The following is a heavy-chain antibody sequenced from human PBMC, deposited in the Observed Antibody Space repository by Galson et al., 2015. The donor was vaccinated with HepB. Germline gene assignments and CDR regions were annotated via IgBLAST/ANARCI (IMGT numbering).Heavy chain of an antibody. CDR3: ARVIYDYNWQAFDV. D-gene: IGHD5-24*01. Sequence: SLRLSCAASGFTFSTYTMHWVRQAPGKGLEYVSAIFSNGGNTYYADSVKGRFTISRDNSKNTLYLQMSSLRAEDTAVYYCARVIYDYNWQAFDVWGQGTMVTVSS. J-gene: IGHJ3*01. CDR1: GFTFSTYT. CDR2: IFSNGGNT. V-gene: IGHV3-64D*06.